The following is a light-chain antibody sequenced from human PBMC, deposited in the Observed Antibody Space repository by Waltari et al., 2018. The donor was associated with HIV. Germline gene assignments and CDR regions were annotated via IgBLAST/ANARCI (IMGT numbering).Light chain of an antibody. CDR3: AAWDDSLLYV. CDR2: RNN. V-gene: IGLV1-47*01. Sequence: QSVLTQPPSAPGTPGQRVTISCSGSSSNIGSNYVYWYQQLPGTAPKLLIYRNNQRPSGVPDRFSGSKSGTSASLAISGVRSEDEADYYCAAWDDSLLYVFGTGTKVTVL. CDR1: SSNIGSNY. J-gene: IGLJ1*01.